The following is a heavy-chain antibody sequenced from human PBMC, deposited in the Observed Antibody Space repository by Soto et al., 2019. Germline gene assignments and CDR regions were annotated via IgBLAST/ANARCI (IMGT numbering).Heavy chain of an antibody. CDR3: ARDRRFLEWLDY. CDR1: GFTFTSYG. Sequence: QMHLVESGGGVVQPGRSLTLSCVASGFTFTSYGIHWVRQAPGKGLEWVAVIWYDGSNKYYGDSVKGRFSISRDNSTNTVYLQLNSLRAEDTAVYYCARDRRFLEWLDYWGQGPLVSVSS. CDR2: IWYDGSNK. V-gene: IGHV3-33*01. J-gene: IGHJ4*02. D-gene: IGHD3-3*01.